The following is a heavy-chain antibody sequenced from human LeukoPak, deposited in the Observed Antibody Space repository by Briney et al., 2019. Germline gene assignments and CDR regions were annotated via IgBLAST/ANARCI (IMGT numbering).Heavy chain of an antibody. Sequence: PGGSLRLSCAASGFSLSGYPMSWVRQAPGKGLEWVPAIRSTDGGTYQAASVRGRVTISSDNSKIPLYLQMKSLRAEDAALYYCAKAPVTSCRGAYCYPFDYWGQGTLVTVSS. V-gene: IGHV3-23*01. D-gene: IGHD2-21*01. CDR2: IRSTDGGT. CDR1: GFSLSGYP. CDR3: AKAPVTSCRGAYCYPFDY. J-gene: IGHJ4*02.